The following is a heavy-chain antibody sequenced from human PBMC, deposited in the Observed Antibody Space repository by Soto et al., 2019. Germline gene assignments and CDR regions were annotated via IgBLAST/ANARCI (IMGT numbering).Heavy chain of an antibody. CDR2: ISGYNGNT. Sequence: QVQLVQSGAEVKKPGASVKVSFKASGYTFSIYGISWVRQAPGQRLEWMGWISGYNGNTDYAQNLQDRVTLTTDASTSSVYMELRSLRSDDTAVYDCARVDYYDSSGYYGYWGQGTLITVSS. CDR1: GYTFSIYG. J-gene: IGHJ4*02. V-gene: IGHV1-18*04. D-gene: IGHD3-22*01. CDR3: ARVDYYDSSGYYGY.